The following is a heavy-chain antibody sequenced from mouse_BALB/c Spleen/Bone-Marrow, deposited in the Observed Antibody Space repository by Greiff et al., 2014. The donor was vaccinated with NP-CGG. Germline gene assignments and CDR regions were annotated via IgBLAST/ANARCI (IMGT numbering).Heavy chain of an antibody. J-gene: IGHJ1*01. CDR2: INPSNGGT. Sequence: VKLLESGAEPVKPGASVKLSCKASGYTFTSYYMYWVKQRPGQGLEWIGEINPSNGGTNFNEKFKSKATLTVDKSSSTAYMQLSSLTSEDSAVYYCTRSYYGNYFDVWGAGTTVTVSS. CDR1: GYTFTSYY. D-gene: IGHD2-1*01. V-gene: IGHV1S81*02. CDR3: TRSYYGNYFDV.